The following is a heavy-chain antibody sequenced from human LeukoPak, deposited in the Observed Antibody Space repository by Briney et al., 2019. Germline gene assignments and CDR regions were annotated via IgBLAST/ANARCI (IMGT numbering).Heavy chain of an antibody. D-gene: IGHD4-17*01. V-gene: IGHV3-30*18. CDR2: ISNDGSRK. Sequence: GGSLRLSCAPSGFTFSRHGMHWVRQAPGKGLEWVAIISNDGSRKYYAHSVEGRFTISRDNSKNTLYLQMNSLRAEDTAVYYCAKDEDYGDYDFYYWGQGTLVTVSS. CDR3: AKDEDYGDYDFYY. J-gene: IGHJ4*02. CDR1: GFTFSRHG.